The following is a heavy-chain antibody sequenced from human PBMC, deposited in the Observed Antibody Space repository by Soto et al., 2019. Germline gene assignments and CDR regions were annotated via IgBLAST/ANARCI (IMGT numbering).Heavy chain of an antibody. D-gene: IGHD6-13*01. J-gene: IGHJ5*02. CDR2: IKQDGSEK. CDR3: ARDLSSSWYNVA. Sequence: GGSLRLSCAASGFTFSSYAMHWVRQAPGKGLEWVANIKQDGSEKYYVDSVKGRFTISRDNAKNSLYLQMNSLRAEDTAVYYCARDLSSSWYNVAWGQGTLVTVSS. CDR1: GFTFSSYA. V-gene: IGHV3-7*01.